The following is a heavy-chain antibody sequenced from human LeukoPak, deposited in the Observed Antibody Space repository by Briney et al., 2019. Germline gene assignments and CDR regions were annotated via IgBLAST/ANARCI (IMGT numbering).Heavy chain of an antibody. CDR3: ARGRCRNSGCRPYFDY. J-gene: IGHJ4*02. D-gene: IGHD2/OR15-2a*01. CDR1: GGSINSGGYY. CDR2: IYYSGST. V-gene: IGHV4-31*03. Sequence: SETLSLTCTVSGGSINSGGYYWSWIRQHPGKGLEWIGYIYYSGSTYYNPSLKSRVTISVDTSKNQFSLNLRSVTAEDTGIYYCARGRCRNSGCRPYFDYWGQGTQVTVSS.